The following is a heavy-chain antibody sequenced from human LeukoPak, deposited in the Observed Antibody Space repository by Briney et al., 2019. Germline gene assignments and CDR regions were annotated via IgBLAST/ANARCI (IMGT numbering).Heavy chain of an antibody. V-gene: IGHV3-23*01. J-gene: IGHJ6*02. CDR2: ISGGGDVT. CDR3: VRDPSCSGGGCYYYYGMDV. CDR1: GFIFSRYSSYA. Sequence: RSGGSLRLSCGGSGFIFSRYSSYAMNWVRQALGKGLEWVAAISGGGDVTNYADSVKGRFTISRDNSKNTVHMQMNSLGAEDTAIYYCVRDPSCSGGGCYYYYGMDVWGQGTTVTVSS. D-gene: IGHD2-15*01.